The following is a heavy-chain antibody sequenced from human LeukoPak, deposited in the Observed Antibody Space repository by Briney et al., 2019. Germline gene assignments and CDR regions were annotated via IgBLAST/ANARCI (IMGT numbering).Heavy chain of an antibody. D-gene: IGHD1-1*01. CDR1: GFIFSSYA. J-gene: IGHJ4*02. V-gene: IGHV3-64*02. Sequence: GGSLRLSCAASGFIFSSYAMQWVRQAPGKELECISAITGNGGGTFYADSVKGRFTTSRDNSKNTLFLQMDSLKAEDMAVYYCVRGGQSTNCFDYWGQGILVTVSS. CDR3: VRGGQSTNCFDY. CDR2: ITGNGGGT.